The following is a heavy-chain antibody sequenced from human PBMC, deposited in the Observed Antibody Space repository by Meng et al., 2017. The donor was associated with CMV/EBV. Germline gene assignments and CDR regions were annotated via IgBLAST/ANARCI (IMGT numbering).Heavy chain of an antibody. J-gene: IGHJ3*02. CDR3: AREVYEALFASPGDAFDI. V-gene: IGHV3-21*01. CDR1: GFTCSSYS. Sequence: GGSLRLSCAASGFTCSSYSMNWVRQAPGKGLEWVSSISSSSSYIYYADSVKGRFTISRDNAKNSLYLQMNSLRAEDTAVYYCAREVYEALFASPGDAFDIWGQGTMVTVSS. D-gene: IGHD3-3*01. CDR2: ISSSSSYI.